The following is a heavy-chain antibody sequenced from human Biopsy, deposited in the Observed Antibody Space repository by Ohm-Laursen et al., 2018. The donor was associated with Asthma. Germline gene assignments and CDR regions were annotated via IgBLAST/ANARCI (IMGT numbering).Heavy chain of an antibody. D-gene: IGHD3-9*01. CDR3: ARTYYDFLTGQVNDVFVI. CDR1: GYTFISYA. CDR2: INAGNGNT. Sequence: GASVKVSCKASGYTFISYAIHWVRQAPGQRLEWMGWINAGNGNTKYSQKFQGRVTITRDTSASTAYMELSSLRSEDTAVYYCARTYYDFLTGQVNDVFVIWGKGTMVPVSS. J-gene: IGHJ3*02. V-gene: IGHV1-3*01.